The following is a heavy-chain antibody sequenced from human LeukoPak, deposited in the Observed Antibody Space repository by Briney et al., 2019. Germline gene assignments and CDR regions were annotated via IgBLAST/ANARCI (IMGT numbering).Heavy chain of an antibody. Sequence: PSETLSLTCTVSGGSISSSSYYWGWIRQPPGKGLEWLGSIYYSGSTYYNPSLKSRVTISVDTSKNQFSLKLSSVTAADTAVYYCARRWGYYYYDSSGYYDYWGQGTLVTVSS. D-gene: IGHD3-22*01. J-gene: IGHJ4*02. CDR3: ARRWGYYYYDSSGYYDY. CDR1: GGSISSSSYY. CDR2: IYYSGST. V-gene: IGHV4-39*01.